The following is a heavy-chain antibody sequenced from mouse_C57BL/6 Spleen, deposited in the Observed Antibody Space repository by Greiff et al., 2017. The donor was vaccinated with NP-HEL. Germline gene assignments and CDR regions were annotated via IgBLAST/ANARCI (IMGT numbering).Heavy chain of an antibody. Sequence: QVQLQQSGAELVRPGASVTLSCKASGYTFTDYEMHWVKQTPVHGLEWIGAIDPETGGTAYNQKFKGKAILTADKSSSTAYMELRSLTSEDSAVYYCTRWDYYGSSYGAWFAYWGQGTLVTVSA. CDR2: IDPETGGT. CDR3: TRWDYYGSSYGAWFAY. J-gene: IGHJ3*01. D-gene: IGHD1-1*01. V-gene: IGHV1-15*01. CDR1: GYTFTDYE.